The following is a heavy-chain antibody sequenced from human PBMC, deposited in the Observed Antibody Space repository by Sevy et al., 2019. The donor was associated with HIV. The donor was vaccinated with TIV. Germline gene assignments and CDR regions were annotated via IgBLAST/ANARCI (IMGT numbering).Heavy chain of an antibody. J-gene: IGHJ1*01. D-gene: IGHD1-1*01. Sequence: GGSLRLSCAVSGFTFRNFWMSWVRQAPGKGLEWVANIRQDGSEKYYVDSVRGRFTISRDNSRNSLFLQMNSLRSEDTAVYYCALERLSSNVAEYFQNWGQGTLVTVSS. CDR2: IRQDGSEK. V-gene: IGHV3-7*01. CDR1: GFTFRNFW. CDR3: ALERLSSNVAEYFQN.